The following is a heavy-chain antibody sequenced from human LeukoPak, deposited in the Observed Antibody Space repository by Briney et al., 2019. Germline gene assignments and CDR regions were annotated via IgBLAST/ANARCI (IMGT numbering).Heavy chain of an antibody. CDR1: GASTSSYY. Sequence: SETLSLTCSVSGASTSSYYWSWIRQPPGRGLEWIGFISNSGVPTYNPSLRGRVTISLDTSKNQFSLKLNSVTAADTAVYYCVSESRQLGNWGQGALVTVSS. CDR3: VSESRQLGN. J-gene: IGHJ4*02. D-gene: IGHD1-1*01. V-gene: IGHV4-59*01. CDR2: ISNSGVP.